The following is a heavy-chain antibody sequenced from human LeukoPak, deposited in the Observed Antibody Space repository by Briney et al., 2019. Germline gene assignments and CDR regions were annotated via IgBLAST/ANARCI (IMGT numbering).Heavy chain of an antibody. V-gene: IGHV3-9*01. CDR3: AKIASRFFYYMDV. CDR1: GFTFDDYA. CDR2: ISWNSGSI. Sequence: FLRLSCAASGFTFDDYAMHWVRQAPGKGLEWVSGISWNSGSIGYADSVKGRFTISGDNAKNSLYLQMNSLRAEDTAVYYCAKIASRFFYYMDVWGKGTTVTVSS. J-gene: IGHJ6*03. D-gene: IGHD6-13*01.